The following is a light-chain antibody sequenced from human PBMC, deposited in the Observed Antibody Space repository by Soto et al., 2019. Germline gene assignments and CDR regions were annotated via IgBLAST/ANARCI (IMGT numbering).Light chain of an antibody. J-gene: IGLJ1*01. CDR3: SSYTSSSYV. V-gene: IGLV2-8*01. Sequence: QSALTQPPSASGSLGQSVTISCTGFSNNYVSWYQQHPGKAPKLMIYEVTKRPSGVPDRFSGSKSGDTASLTVSGLQAEDEADYYCSSYTSSSYVFGTGTKVTVL. CDR1: SNNY. CDR2: EVT.